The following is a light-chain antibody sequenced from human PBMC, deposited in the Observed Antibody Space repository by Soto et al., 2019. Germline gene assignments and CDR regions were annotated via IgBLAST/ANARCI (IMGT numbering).Light chain of an antibody. CDR2: KAS. Sequence: DLQMTPSPSTLSASVGDRVTITCRASQSISSWLAWYQQKPGKAPKLLIYKASSLESGVPSRFSGSGSGTEFTLTISSLQPDDFATYYCQQYNSFPITFGQGTRLEIK. CDR1: QSISSW. J-gene: IGKJ5*01. CDR3: QQYNSFPIT. V-gene: IGKV1-5*03.